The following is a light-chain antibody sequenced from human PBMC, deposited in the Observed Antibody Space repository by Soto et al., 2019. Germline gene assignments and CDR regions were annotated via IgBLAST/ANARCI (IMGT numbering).Light chain of an antibody. CDR3: QQYNSYSPIT. CDR1: QSISSW. Sequence: IQLTQSPSTVSASVGDRVTITCRASQSISSWLAWYQQKPGKAPKLLIYKASSLESGVPSRFSGSGSGTEFTLTISSLQPDDFATYYCQQYNSYSPITFGQGTRLEIK. V-gene: IGKV1-5*03. CDR2: KAS. J-gene: IGKJ5*01.